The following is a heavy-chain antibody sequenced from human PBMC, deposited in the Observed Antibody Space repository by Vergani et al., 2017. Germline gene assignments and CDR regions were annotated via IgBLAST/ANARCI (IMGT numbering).Heavy chain of an antibody. J-gene: IGHJ5*02. D-gene: IGHD2-15*01. CDR1: GYTFTNYA. V-gene: IGHV7-4-1*02. Sequence: QVQLVQSGSEVKKPGASVKVSCRASGYTFTNYALNWVRQAPGQGLEWMGWINSNSGNPTYAQGFKGRFVFSLDSSVSTSYLQINSLQPEDTAVYYCVRTRSGSCTGGSCYSGSFDPWGQGTLVTVSS. CDR2: INSNSGNP. CDR3: VRTRSGSCTGGSCYSGSFDP.